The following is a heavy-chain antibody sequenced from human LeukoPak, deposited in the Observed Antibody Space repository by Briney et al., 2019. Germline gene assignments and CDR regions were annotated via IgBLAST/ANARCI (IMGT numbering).Heavy chain of an antibody. Sequence: GESLKISCKGSGYSFNSYWIGWVRQMPGKGLEWMGMIYPGDSDTRYCPSFQGQVTISADKSTSTASLQWSSLKASDTAMYYCARRLCSGGSCYYFDYWGQGTLVTVSS. CDR2: IYPGDSDT. D-gene: IGHD2-15*01. CDR3: ARRLCSGGSCYYFDY. J-gene: IGHJ4*02. V-gene: IGHV5-51*01. CDR1: GYSFNSYW.